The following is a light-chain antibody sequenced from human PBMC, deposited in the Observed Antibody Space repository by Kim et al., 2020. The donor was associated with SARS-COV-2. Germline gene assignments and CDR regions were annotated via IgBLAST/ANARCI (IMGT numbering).Light chain of an antibody. Sequence: SASVGDRVTITCRASQGISNYLAWYQQKPGKVPKLLIYAASTLQSGLPSRFSGSGSGTDFTLTISSLQPEDVATYYCQKYDSVPYTFGQGAKLEI. CDR1: QGISNY. CDR3: QKYDSVPYT. V-gene: IGKV1-27*01. CDR2: AAS. J-gene: IGKJ2*01.